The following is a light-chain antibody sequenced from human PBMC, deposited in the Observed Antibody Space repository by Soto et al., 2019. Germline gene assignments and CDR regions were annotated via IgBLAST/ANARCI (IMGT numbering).Light chain of an antibody. CDR1: SSDVGSYNL. Sequence: QPASVSGSPGQSITISCTGTSSDVGSYNLVSWYQQHPGKAPKLMIYEVSKRPSGVSNRFSGSKSGNTASLTISGLQAEDEADYYCCSYAGSSTFLYVFGTGTKLTVL. V-gene: IGLV2-23*02. J-gene: IGLJ1*01. CDR2: EVS. CDR3: CSYAGSSTFLYV.